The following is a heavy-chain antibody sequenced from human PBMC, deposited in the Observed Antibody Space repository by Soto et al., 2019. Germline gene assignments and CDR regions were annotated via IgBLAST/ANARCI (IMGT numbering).Heavy chain of an antibody. Sequence: QVQLVESGGGVVQPGRSLRLSCAPSGFTFSSYGMHWVRQAPGKGLEWVAVIWYDGSNKYYADSVKGRFTISRDNSKNTLYLQMNSLRDEDTAVYYCERRLYYGVGVLGQGTTVTVFS. J-gene: IGHJ6*02. CDR2: IWYDGSNK. V-gene: IGHV3-33*01. CDR3: ERRLYYGVGV. CDR1: GFTFSSYG.